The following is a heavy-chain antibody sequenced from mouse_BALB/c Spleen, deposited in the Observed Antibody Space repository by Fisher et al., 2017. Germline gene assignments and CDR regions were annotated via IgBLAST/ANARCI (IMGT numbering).Heavy chain of an antibody. CDR3: ARADDGYYVGAMDY. Sequence: KFKGKATLTADKSSSTAYMQLSSLTSENSAVYFCARADDGYYVGAMDYWGQGTSVTVSS. J-gene: IGHJ4*01. V-gene: IGHV1-77*01. D-gene: IGHD2-3*01.